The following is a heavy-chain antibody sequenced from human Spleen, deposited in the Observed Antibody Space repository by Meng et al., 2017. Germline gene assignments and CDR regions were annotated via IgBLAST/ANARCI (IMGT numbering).Heavy chain of an antibody. D-gene: IGHD3-10*01. CDR3: AKYSYGLGDYFDN. CDR1: GGSISSTD. V-gene: IGHV3-23*01. J-gene: IGHJ4*02. CDR2: ISGSGGST. Sequence: ETLSLTCSVSGGSISSTDWWSWVRQSPGKGLEWVSAISGSGGSTYYADSVKGRFTISRHNSKNTLYLQVNSLRAEDTALYYCAKYSYGLGDYFDNWGQGALVTVSS.